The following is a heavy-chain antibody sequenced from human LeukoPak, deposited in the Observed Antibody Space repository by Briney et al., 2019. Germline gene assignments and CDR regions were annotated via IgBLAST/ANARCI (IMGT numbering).Heavy chain of an antibody. CDR1: GITFSSYT. D-gene: IGHD5-12*01. CDR2: ISSSDSTI. Sequence: GGSLRLSCAASGITFSSYTMNWVRQAPGRGLEWVSYISSSDSTIYYADSVNGRFTISRDNAKNSLYLQMNSLRAEDTAVYYCARDPGYSGYDLMAFDIWGQGTMVTVSS. V-gene: IGHV3-48*01. CDR3: ARDPGYSGYDLMAFDI. J-gene: IGHJ3*02.